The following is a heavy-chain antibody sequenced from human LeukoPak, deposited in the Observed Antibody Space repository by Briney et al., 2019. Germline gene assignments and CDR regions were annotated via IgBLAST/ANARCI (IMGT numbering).Heavy chain of an antibody. V-gene: IGHV3-53*01. CDR1: GFTVSSNY. Sequence: PGGSLRLSCAASGFTVSSNYMSWIRQAPEKGLEWVSVTYSGGTTYYADSVKGRFTISRDNSKNTLYLQMNSLRAEDTAVYYCTRDSGYNASDIWGQGTMVTVSS. D-gene: IGHD5-12*01. J-gene: IGHJ3*02. CDR3: TRDSGYNASDI. CDR2: TYSGGTT.